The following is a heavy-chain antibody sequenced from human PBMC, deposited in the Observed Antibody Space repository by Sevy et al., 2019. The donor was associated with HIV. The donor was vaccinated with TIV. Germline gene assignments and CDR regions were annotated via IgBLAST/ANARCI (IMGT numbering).Heavy chain of an antibody. V-gene: IGHV3-43D*03. CDR3: AKDSKAAAGTVYYYYGMDV. Sequence: GGSLRLSCAASGFTFDDYAMHWVRQAPGKGLEWVSLISWDGGSTYYADSVKGRFTISRDNSKTSLYLQMNSLRAEDTALYYCAKDSKAAAGTVYYYYGMDVWGQGTTVTVSS. D-gene: IGHD6-13*01. CDR1: GFTFDDYA. CDR2: ISWDGGST. J-gene: IGHJ6*02.